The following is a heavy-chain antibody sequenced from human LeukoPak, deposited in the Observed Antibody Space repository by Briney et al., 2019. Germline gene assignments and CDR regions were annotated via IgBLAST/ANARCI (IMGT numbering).Heavy chain of an antibody. CDR1: GGSISSYY. J-gene: IGHJ4*02. D-gene: IGHD4-17*01. CDR3: ARTYGDYLDY. Sequence: SETLSLTCTVSGGSISSYYWSWIRQPPGKGLEWIGYIYYSGSTNYNPSLKSRVTISVDTSKNQFSLKLSSVTAADTAVYYCARTYGDYLDYWGQGTLVTVSS. V-gene: IGHV4-59*01. CDR2: IYYSGST.